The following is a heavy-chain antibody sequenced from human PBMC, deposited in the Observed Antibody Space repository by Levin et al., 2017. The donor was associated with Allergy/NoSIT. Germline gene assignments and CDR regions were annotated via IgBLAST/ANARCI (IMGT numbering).Heavy chain of an antibody. D-gene: IGHD2-15*01. V-gene: IGHV3-23*01. Sequence: GESLKISCEVSGLSFSSYAMAWVRQAPGKGLDWVSVVSSNGGSTYYADSVKGRFTISRDNSKNTLHLQMNSLRAEDSAVYFCVKHRNSGSSCYSHWGQGTPVTVSS. J-gene: IGHJ4*02. CDR2: VSSNGGST. CDR1: GLSFSSYA. CDR3: VKHRNSGSSCYSH.